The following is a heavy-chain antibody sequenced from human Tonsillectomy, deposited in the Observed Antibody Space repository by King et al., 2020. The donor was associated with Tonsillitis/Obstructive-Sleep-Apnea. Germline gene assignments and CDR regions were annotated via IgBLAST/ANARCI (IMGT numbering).Heavy chain of an antibody. CDR1: GGSISTYY. V-gene: IGHV4-59*01. J-gene: IGHJ4*02. Sequence: VQLQESGPGLVKPSETLSLTCTVSGGSISTYYWSWFRQPPGKGLEWIGYIYYSGSTNYNPSLKSRVTISVDTSKNHFSLKLSSVTAADTAVYYCARGRGVLTNFDYWGQGTLVTVSS. CDR3: ARGRGVLTNFDY. D-gene: IGHD3-10*01. CDR2: IYYSGST.